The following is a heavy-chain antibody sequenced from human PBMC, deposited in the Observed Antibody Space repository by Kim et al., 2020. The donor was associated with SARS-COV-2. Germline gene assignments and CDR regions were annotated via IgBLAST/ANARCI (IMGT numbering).Heavy chain of an antibody. CDR3: ARSAYKWNFSYFDY. Sequence: SETLSLTCTVSGDSLRSYYWTWIRQSPGKGLEWIGDIYYSDSTNYNPSLKSRVTMSVDTSKNQFSLKLTSVTAADTAVYYCARSAYKWNFSYFDYWGQGALVTVSS. V-gene: IGHV4-59*13. CDR2: IYYSDST. J-gene: IGHJ4*02. CDR1: GDSLRSYY. D-gene: IGHD1-7*01.